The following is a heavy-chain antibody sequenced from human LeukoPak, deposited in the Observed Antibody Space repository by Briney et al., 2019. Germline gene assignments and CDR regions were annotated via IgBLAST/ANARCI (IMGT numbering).Heavy chain of an antibody. CDR2: INHSGST. CDR3: ARHGSGQFDP. D-gene: IGHD6-25*01. V-gene: IGHV4-34*01. Sequence: SETLSLTCAVYGGSFSGYYWSWIRQPPGKGLEWIGEINHSGSTNYNPSLKSRVTVSVDPSKNQFSLKVSSVTAADTAVYYCARHGSGQFDPWGQGTLVTVSS. CDR1: GGSFSGYY. J-gene: IGHJ5*02.